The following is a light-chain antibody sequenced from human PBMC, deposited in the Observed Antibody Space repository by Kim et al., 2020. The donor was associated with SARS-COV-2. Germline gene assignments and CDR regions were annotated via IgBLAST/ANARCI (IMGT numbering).Light chain of an antibody. V-gene: IGLV3-19*01. J-gene: IGLJ2*01. CDR1: SLRSYY. Sequence: SSELTQDPAVSVALGQTVRITCQGDSLRSYYASWXQQKPGQAPVLVIYGKNNRPPGIPDRFSGSSSGNTASLTITGAQAEDEADYYCNSRDSSGNHVVFG. CDR3: NSRDSSGNHVV. CDR2: GKN.